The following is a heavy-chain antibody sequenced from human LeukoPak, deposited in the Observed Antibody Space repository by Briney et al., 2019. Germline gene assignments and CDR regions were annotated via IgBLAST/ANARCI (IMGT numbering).Heavy chain of an antibody. D-gene: IGHD7-27*01. V-gene: IGHV3-30*18. J-gene: IGHJ4*02. CDR1: GFTFSGYG. CDR2: ISHDGNSK. CDR3: AKAANWGSFDY. Sequence: PGGSLRLSCAASGFTFSGYGMHWVRQAPGKGLEWVAVISHDGNSKYYADSVKGRFTISRDNSKNTLYLQMNSLRAEDTAVYYCAKAANWGSFDYWGQGTLVTVSS.